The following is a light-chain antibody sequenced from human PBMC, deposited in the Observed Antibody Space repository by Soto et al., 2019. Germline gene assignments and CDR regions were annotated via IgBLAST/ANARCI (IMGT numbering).Light chain of an antibody. CDR1: ISEFVVYNY. CDR3: STHTISSALQV. J-gene: IGLJ1*01. CDR2: GDS. Sequence: QSVLTQPASVSWSPGQSITISCTGTISEFVVYNYVSWYQQHPGKAPKLMIYGDSNRPYGGSNRFSRSKFCNTASLPVSGLQAEDKADYYCSTHTISSALQVFGTGTKVTGL. V-gene: IGLV2-14*01.